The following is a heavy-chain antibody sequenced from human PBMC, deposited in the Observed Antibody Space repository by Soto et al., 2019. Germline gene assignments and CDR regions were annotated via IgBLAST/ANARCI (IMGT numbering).Heavy chain of an antibody. V-gene: IGHV4-30-4*08. CDR2: IYYSGST. CDR3: ARVRCSSTSCYYYYGMDV. J-gene: IGHJ6*02. Sequence: PSETLSLTCTVSGGSISSGGYYWSWIRQHPGKGLEWIGYIYYSGSTYYNPSLKSRVTISVDTSKNQFSLKLSSVTAADTAVYYCARVRCSSTSCYYYYGMDVWGQGTTVTVSS. CDR1: GGSISSGGYY. D-gene: IGHD2-2*01.